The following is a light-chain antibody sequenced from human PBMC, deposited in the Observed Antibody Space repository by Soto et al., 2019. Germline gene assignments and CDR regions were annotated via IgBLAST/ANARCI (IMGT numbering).Light chain of an antibody. V-gene: IGLV2-8*01. Sequence: QSVLTQPPSASGSPGQSVTISCTGTSSDVGGYNYVSWFQQHPGKAPKLMIYEVIKRPSGVPDRFSGSKSGNTASLTVSGLQAEDEADYYCSSYAGGFVVFGGGTKLTVL. CDR3: SSYAGGFVV. CDR2: EVI. J-gene: IGLJ3*02. CDR1: SSDVGGYNY.